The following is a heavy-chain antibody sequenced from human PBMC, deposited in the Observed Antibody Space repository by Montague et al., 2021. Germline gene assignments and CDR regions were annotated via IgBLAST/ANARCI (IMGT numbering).Heavy chain of an antibody. CDR1: RSLINSDYY. V-gene: IGHV4-38-2*02. CDR3: ARERDRYYYMDI. J-gene: IGHJ6*03. CDR2: VSHGGRT. Sequence: SETLSLTCTVSRSLINSDYYWGWIRQPPGKGLEWMGSVSHGGRTSYNPPLKSRVTISVDTSNNHFSLKLSSVTAADTAMYYCARERDRYYYMDIWGKGTTVTVSS.